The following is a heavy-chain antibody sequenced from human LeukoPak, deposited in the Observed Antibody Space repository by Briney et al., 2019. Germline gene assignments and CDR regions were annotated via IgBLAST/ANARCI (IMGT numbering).Heavy chain of an antibody. CDR2: ILNSGNTI. V-gene: IGHV3-11*01. J-gene: IGHJ6*02. Sequence: PGGSLRLSCAGSEFTFSDHYISWIRQAPGKGLEWISYILNSGNTIYYADSAKGRFTISRDNAKNSVYLQMSSLRADDTAVYYCARGHYGLDVWGQGTTVTVSS. CDR1: EFTFSDHY. CDR3: ARGHYGLDV.